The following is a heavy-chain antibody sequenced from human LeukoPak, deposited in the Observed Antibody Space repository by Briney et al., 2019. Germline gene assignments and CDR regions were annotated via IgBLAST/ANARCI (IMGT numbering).Heavy chain of an antibody. CDR3: ARDVVVTSSPDAFDI. J-gene: IGHJ3*02. CDR2: ISNSGTT. CDR1: GDSVSSGGYY. V-gene: IGHV4-31*11. Sequence: SETLSLTCAVSGDSVSSGGYYWTWIRLHPGKGLEWIGYISNSGTTSYNPSLESRVSISVDTFNNQFSLRLSSVTAADTAVYYCARDVVVTSSPDAFDIWGQGTMVTVSS. D-gene: IGHD2-21*02.